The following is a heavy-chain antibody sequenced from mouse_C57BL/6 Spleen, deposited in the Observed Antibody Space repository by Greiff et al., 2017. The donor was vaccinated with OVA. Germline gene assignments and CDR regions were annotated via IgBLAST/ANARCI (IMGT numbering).Heavy chain of an antibody. CDR3: ARGDDYDRRDFDY. D-gene: IGHD2-4*01. J-gene: IGHJ2*01. CDR2: IWSGGST. V-gene: IGHV2-2*01. CDR1: GFSLTSYG. Sequence: VQLQQSGPGLVQPSQSLSITCTVSGFSLTSYGVHWVRQSPGKGLEWLGVIWSGGSTDYNAAFISRLSISKDNSKSQVFFKMNSLQADDTAIYYCARGDDYDRRDFDYWGQGTTLTVSS.